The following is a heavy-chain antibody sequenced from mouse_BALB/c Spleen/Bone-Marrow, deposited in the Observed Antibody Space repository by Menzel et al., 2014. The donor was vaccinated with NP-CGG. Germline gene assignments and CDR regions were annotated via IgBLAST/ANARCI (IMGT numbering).Heavy chain of an antibody. CDR1: GFNIKDTY. CDR2: IDPANGNT. D-gene: IGHD1-2*01. V-gene: IGHV14-3*02. J-gene: IGHJ2*01. CDR3: ARTAPENFDD. Sequence: VQLKESGAELVKPGASVKLSCTASGFNIKDTYMHWVKQRPEQGLEWIGRIDPANGNTEYDPKFQGKATITADTSSNTAYLQLSSLTSEDTAVYYCARTAPENFDDWGQGTTLTVSS.